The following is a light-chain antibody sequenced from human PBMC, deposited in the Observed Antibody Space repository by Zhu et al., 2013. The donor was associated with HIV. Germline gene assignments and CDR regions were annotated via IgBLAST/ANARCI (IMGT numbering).Light chain of an antibody. Sequence: QSALTQPASVSGSPGQSITISCTGTSSDVGGYNYVSWYQQHPGKAPKLMIYEVSNRPSGVSNRFSGSKSGNTASLTISGLQAEDEADYYCSSYADRNNLVFGGGTKLTVL. CDR1: SSDVGGYNY. J-gene: IGLJ2*01. CDR3: SSYADRNNLV. CDR2: EVS. V-gene: IGLV2-14*01.